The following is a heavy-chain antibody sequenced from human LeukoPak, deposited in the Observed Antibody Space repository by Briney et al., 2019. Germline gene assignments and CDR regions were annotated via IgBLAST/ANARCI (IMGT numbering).Heavy chain of an antibody. CDR2: ISSSSSTI. CDR1: GFTFSSYS. D-gene: IGHD6-19*01. Sequence: PGGSLGLSCAASGFTFSSYSMNWVRQAPGKGLEWVSYISSSSSTIYYADSVKGRFTISRDNAKNSLYLQMNSLRAEDTAVYYCARRWAVAAVDYWGQGTLVTVSS. V-gene: IGHV3-48*01. J-gene: IGHJ4*02. CDR3: ARRWAVAAVDY.